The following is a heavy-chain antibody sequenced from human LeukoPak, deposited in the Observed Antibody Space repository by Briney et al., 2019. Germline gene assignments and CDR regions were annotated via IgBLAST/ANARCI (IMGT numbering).Heavy chain of an antibody. Sequence: GGSLRLSCAASGVTFSSYGMHWVRQAPGKGLEWVALISSDGNDKLYGDSVKGRFTITRDDSKSTLYLQMNSLRAEDTAVYYCTTKVIRGNSGDDYDDWGQGTLVTVSS. CDR3: TTKVIRGNSGDDYDD. D-gene: IGHD5-12*01. CDR1: GVTFSSYG. V-gene: IGHV3-30*03. CDR2: ISSDGNDK. J-gene: IGHJ4*02.